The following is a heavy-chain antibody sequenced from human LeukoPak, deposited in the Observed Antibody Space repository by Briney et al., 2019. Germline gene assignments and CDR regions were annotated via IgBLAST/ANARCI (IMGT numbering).Heavy chain of an antibody. J-gene: IGHJ3*02. V-gene: IGHV1-69*13. Sequence: GASVKVSCKASGGTFSSHAISWVRQAPGQGLEWMGGIIPIFGTANYAQKFQGRVTITADESTSTAYMELSSLRSEDTAVYYCARTYYDILTGLGAFDIWGQGTMVTVSS. CDR1: GGTFSSHA. CDR3: ARTYYDILTGLGAFDI. D-gene: IGHD3-9*01. CDR2: IIPIFGTA.